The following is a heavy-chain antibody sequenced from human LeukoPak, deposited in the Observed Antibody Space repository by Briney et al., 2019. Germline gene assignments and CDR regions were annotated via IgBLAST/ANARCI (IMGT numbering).Heavy chain of an antibody. V-gene: IGHV3-23*01. CDR3: AKSASLIVASQSAFDI. CDR1: GFTFSSYA. D-gene: IGHD3-22*01. J-gene: IGHJ3*02. CDR2: ISGSGGST. Sequence: QPGGSLRLSCAASGFTFSSYAMSWVRQAPGKGLEWVSAISGSGGSTYYADSVKGRFTISRDNSKNTLYLQMNSLRAEDTAVYYCAKSASLIVASQSAFDIWGQGTMVAVSS.